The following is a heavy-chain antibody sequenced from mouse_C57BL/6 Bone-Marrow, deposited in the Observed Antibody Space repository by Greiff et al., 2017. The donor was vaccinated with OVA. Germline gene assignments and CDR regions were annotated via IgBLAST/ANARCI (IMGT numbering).Heavy chain of an antibody. D-gene: IGHD3-2*02. CDR2: ISYSGST. J-gene: IGHJ4*01. CDR3: ARWTAQATYAMDY. CDR1: GYSITSDY. V-gene: IGHV3-8*01. Sequence: EVMLVESGPGLAKPSQTLSLTCSVSGYSITSDYWNWIRKFPGNKLEYMGYISYSGSTYYNPSLKSRISITRDTSKNQYYLQLNSVTTEDTATYYCARWTAQATYAMDYWGQGTSVTVSS.